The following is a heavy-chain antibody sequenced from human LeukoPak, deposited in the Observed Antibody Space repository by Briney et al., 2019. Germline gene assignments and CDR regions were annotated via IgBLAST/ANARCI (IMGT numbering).Heavy chain of an antibody. CDR3: TRDRVYGSRIYYMDV. CDR1: GFTFGDYA. D-gene: IGHD6-6*01. J-gene: IGHJ6*03. V-gene: IGHV3-49*04. CDR2: IRSKAYGGTT. Sequence: GGSLRLSCTASGFTFGDYAMSWVRQAPGKGLEWVGFIRSKAYGGTTEYAASVKGRFTISRDDSKSIAYLQMNSLKTEDTAVYYCTRDRVYGSRIYYMDVWGKGTTVTVSS.